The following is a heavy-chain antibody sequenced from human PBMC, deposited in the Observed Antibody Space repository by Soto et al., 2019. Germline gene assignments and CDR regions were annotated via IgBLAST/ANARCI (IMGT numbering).Heavy chain of an antibody. J-gene: IGHJ1*01. Sequence: QVQLVQSGAEVRKPGSSVKVSCKASGGTFSSFSITWVRQAPGQGLEWMGGIIPIFGTANYAQQFRGRVSITADESTSTAYMELSSLRSEDTAVYYCARGGSTYDSSGYYYPEYFQHWGQGTLVTVSS. CDR1: GGTFSSFS. V-gene: IGHV1-69*12. D-gene: IGHD3-22*01. CDR2: IIPIFGTA. CDR3: ARGGSTYDSSGYYYPEYFQH.